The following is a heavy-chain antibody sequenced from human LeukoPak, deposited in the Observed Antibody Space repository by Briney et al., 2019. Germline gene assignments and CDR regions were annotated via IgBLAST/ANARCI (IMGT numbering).Heavy chain of an antibody. CDR2: ITSDGGRT. J-gene: IGHJ4*02. D-gene: IGHD7-27*01. V-gene: IGHV3-74*01. Sequence: GGSLRLSCAASGFTFTAYWIHWIRQAPGTGLMWVSHITSDGGRTDYADSVRGRFTMTRDNAKNTVYLQMNSLRVDDTAVYYCARDNWGPDHWGQGTLVTVSS. CDR3: ARDNWGPDH. CDR1: GFTFTAYW.